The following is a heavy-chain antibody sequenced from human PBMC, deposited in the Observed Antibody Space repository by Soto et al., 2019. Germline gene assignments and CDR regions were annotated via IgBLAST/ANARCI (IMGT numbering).Heavy chain of an antibody. D-gene: IGHD3-3*01. CDR3: ARATYYDFWSGPNYYYGMDV. CDR1: GGYIGGYG. CDR2: IYYSGST. Sequence: SQTLRLTWTVAGGYIGGYGCSWIRQPPGKGLEWIGYIYYSGSTNYNPSLKSRVTISVDTSKNQFSLKLSSVTAADTAVYYCARATYYDFWSGPNYYYGMDVWGQGTTVTVSS. V-gene: IGHV4-59*01. J-gene: IGHJ6*01.